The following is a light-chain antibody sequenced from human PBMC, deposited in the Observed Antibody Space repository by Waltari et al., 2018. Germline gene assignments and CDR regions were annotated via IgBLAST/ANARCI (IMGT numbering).Light chain of an antibody. CDR2: RSG. Sequence: QSVLSQPPSASGTPGQRVTISCAGRASNIGNNVVNWYQPVPGKAPKLLIDRSGWRPQGVPARFSASKAGTSASLAIRGLQSEDEADYDCAAWDDSLNGHGVFGGGTKVTV. CDR3: AAWDDSLNGHGV. V-gene: IGLV1-44*01. CDR1: ASNIGNNV. J-gene: IGLJ3*02.